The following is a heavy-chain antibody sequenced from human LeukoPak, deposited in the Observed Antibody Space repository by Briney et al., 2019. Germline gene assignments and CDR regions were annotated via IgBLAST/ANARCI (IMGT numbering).Heavy chain of an antibody. CDR3: ARLGYCSSTSCPTGWFDP. D-gene: IGHD2-2*01. V-gene: IGHV4-38-2*01. Sequence: PSETLSLTCAVSGYSISIGYYWGWIRQPPGKGLEWIGSIYHSGSTYYNPSLKSRVTISVDTSKNQFSLKLSSVTAADTAVYYCARLGYCSSTSCPTGWFDPWGQGTLVTVSS. J-gene: IGHJ5*02. CDR2: IYHSGST. CDR1: GYSISIGYY.